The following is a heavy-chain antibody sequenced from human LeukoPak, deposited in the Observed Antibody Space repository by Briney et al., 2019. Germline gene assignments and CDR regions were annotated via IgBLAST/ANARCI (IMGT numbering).Heavy chain of an antibody. CDR1: GFTFSSYA. D-gene: IGHD3-22*01. CDR2: LGGGGGDT. V-gene: IGHV3-23*01. Sequence: GGSLRLSCAASGFTFSSYAMSWVRQAPGKGLEWVSALGGGGGDTNYADSVKGRFTISRDNSRNTVYLQMNGLRAEDTAVYYCAKEAPNQSPTYDSSGLYYRYFDYWGQGTLVTVSS. CDR3: AKEAPNQSPTYDSSGLYYRYFDY. J-gene: IGHJ4*02.